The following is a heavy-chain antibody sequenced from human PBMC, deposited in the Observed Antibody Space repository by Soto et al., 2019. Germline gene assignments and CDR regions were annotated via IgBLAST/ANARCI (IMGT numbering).Heavy chain of an antibody. J-gene: IGHJ5*02. CDR1: GGSINDFY. Sequence: TSETLSLTCTVSGGSINDFYWSWIRQPPGKGLEWIGYIYYSGSTDYNPSLKGRVTISVDTSKNQFSLKLRSVTAADTAVYYCARVGGVAARTFDPWGQGTLVTVSS. D-gene: IGHD6-6*01. CDR3: ARVGGVAARTFDP. CDR2: IYYSGST. V-gene: IGHV4-59*01.